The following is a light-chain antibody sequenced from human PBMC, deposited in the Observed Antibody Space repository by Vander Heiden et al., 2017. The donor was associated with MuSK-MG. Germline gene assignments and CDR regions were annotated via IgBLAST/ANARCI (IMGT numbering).Light chain of an antibody. CDR1: QTIGSY. CDR3: QHRDNCPIT. CDR2: DAS. Sequence: EIVLTPYPATLSLSPGERVTLSCRARQTIGSYLGWYQQKPGQAPRLLIYDASNRASGIPARFIGSGSGTEFTLTISRLVPEDFAVYYCQHRDNCPITFGRGTKVDIK. V-gene: IGKV3-11*01. J-gene: IGKJ4*01.